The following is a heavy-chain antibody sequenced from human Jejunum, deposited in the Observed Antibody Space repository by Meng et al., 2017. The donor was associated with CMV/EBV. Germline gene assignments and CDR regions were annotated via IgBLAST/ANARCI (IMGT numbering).Heavy chain of an antibody. D-gene: IGHD7-27*01. CDR2: ISHTGNYI. J-gene: IGHJ3*01. CDR1: GYTFSTFN. V-gene: IGHV3-21*01. Sequence: CGYTFSTFNMNVFSQAPGKGLEWVSSISHTGNYIYYADSLKGRFTISRDNAKNSLYLQMHSLRADDTAVYYCARDAIPGDPNAFDVWGQGTVVTVSS. CDR3: ARDAIPGDPNAFDV.